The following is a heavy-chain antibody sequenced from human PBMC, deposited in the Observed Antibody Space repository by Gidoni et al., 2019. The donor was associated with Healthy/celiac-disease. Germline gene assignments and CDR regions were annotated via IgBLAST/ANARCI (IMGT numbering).Heavy chain of an antibody. CDR1: GDSISSSSYY. D-gene: IGHD3-22*01. V-gene: IGHV4-39*01. CDR2: IYYSGST. J-gene: IGHJ4*02. CDR3: ARHRPHTMIVVIPGYYFDY. Sequence: QLQLQESGPGLVKPSETLSLTCTVSGDSISSSSYYWGWIRQPPGKGLEWIGSIYYSGSTYDNPSLKSRVTISVDTSKTQFSLKLSSVTAADTAVYYCARHRPHTMIVVIPGYYFDYWGQGTLVTVSS.